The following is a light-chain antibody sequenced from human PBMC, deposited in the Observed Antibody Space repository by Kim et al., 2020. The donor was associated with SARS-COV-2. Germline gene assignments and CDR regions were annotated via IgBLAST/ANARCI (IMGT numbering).Light chain of an antibody. V-gene: IGLV3-19*01. CDR3: NSRDSSGDQPLYV. J-gene: IGLJ1*01. Sequence: GQKLRITMQGGRPRRHYASWYPQKPSQGPVLGLYACHKRPSGVPDRFSGSTSGNTASLTITGAQAEDEADYYCNSRDSSGDQPLYVFGTGTKVTVL. CDR2: ACH. CDR1: RPRRHY.